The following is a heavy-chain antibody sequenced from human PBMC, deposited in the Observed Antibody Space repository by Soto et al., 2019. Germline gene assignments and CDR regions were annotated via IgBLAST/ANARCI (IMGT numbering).Heavy chain of an antibody. CDR1: GYTFTSYG. V-gene: IGHV1-18*01. CDR3: AREGTAAPRGNYYYYYGMDV. D-gene: IGHD2-2*01. J-gene: IGHJ6*02. CDR2: ISAYNGNT. Sequence: ASVKVSCTASGYTFTSYGISWVRQAPGQGLEWMGWISAYNGNTNYAQKLQGRVTMTTDTSTSTAYMELRSLRSDDTAVYYCAREGTAAPRGNYYYYYGMDVWGQGTTVTVSS.